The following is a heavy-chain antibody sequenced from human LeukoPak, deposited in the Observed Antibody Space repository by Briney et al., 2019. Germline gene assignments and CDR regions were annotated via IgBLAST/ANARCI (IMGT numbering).Heavy chain of an antibody. CDR2: IYHSGST. D-gene: IGHD5-12*01. Sequence: PSETLSLTCAVSGDSISSSKWWSWVGQPPGKGLDWIGEIYHSGSTNYNPSLKSPVTISVDKSKNQFSLKLSSVTAADTAVYYCARGSGYRAYYYYYGMDVWGQGTTVTASS. J-gene: IGHJ6*01. CDR3: ARGSGYRAYYYYYGMDV. V-gene: IGHV4-4*02. CDR1: GDSISSSKW.